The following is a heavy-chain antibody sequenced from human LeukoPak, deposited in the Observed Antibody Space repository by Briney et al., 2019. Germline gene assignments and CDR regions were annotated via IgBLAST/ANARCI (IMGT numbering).Heavy chain of an antibody. Sequence: EASVKVSCKASGYTFTSYGISWVRQAPGQGLEWMGWISAYNGNTNYAQKLQGRVTMTTDTSTSTAYMELRSLRSDDTAVYYCARFGSTSPRMTYYYYMDVWGKGTTVTISS. V-gene: IGHV1-18*01. CDR1: GYTFTSYG. CDR3: ARFGSTSPRMTYYYYMDV. J-gene: IGHJ6*03. D-gene: IGHD2-2*01. CDR2: ISAYNGNT.